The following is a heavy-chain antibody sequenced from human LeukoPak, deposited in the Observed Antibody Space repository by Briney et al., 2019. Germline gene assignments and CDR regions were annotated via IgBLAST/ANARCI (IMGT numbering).Heavy chain of an antibody. Sequence: GSLRLSCAASGNYWMHWVRQAPGKGLVWVSHINSDGSWTGYADSVKGRFTISKDNAKNTVYLQMNNLRAEDTAVYYCVSFYETNWGRGTLVTVSS. V-gene: IGHV3-74*01. CDR3: VSFYETN. D-gene: IGHD2-2*01. J-gene: IGHJ4*02. CDR1: GNYW. CDR2: INSDGSWT.